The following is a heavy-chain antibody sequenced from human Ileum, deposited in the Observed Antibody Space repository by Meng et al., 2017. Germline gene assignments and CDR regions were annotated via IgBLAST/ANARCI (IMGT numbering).Heavy chain of an antibody. D-gene: IGHD3-10*01. CDR1: GGSIGSAAYY. V-gene: IGHV4-31*09. J-gene: IGHJ5*02. Sequence: QVQLQESGPGLVKVSQTLSLTCTVSGGSIGSAAYYWTWIRQHPAKGLEWIGEISQSGTTNYYPSLNSRVSISLDKANNHLSLTLTSVTAADTAVYYCATYGSGFTPPLDPWGQGILVTVSS. CDR3: ATYGSGFTPPLDP. CDR2: ISQSGTT.